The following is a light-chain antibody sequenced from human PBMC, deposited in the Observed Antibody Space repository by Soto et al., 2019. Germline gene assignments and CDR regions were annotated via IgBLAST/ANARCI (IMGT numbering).Light chain of an antibody. Sequence: QSALTQPRSVSGSPGQSVAISCTGASNDVGGYDYVSWYQQHPGKAPKLIIFDVINRPSGVPDRFSGSKSGNTASLTISGLQADDEADYYCCSYAGSYTLIFGGGTKLTVL. CDR1: SNDVGGYDY. J-gene: IGLJ2*01. CDR2: DVI. CDR3: CSYAGSYTLI. V-gene: IGLV2-11*01.